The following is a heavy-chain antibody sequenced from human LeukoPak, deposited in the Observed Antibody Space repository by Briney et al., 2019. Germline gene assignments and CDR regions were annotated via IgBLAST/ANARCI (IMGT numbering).Heavy chain of an antibody. CDR2: IYPGDSDT. V-gene: IGHV5-51*01. CDR1: GYSFTSYS. J-gene: IGHJ4*02. Sequence: GESLKISCKGSGYSFTSYSIGWVRQMPGKGLEWMGIIYPGDSDTRYSPSLQGQVTISADKSISTAYLQWSSLKASDTGMYYCARQDTVSHHLLYEYYFDYWGQGTLVTVSS. D-gene: IGHD2-2*02. CDR3: ARQDTVSHHLLYEYYFDY.